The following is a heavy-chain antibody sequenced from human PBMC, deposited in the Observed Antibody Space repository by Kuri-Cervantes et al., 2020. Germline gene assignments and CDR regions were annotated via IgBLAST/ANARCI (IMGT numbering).Heavy chain of an antibody. CDR3: VNDGFDV. CDR2: ISSSSSTI. CDR1: GFTFRSYW. Sequence: GESLKISCAASGFTFRSYWMHWVRQAPGRGLVWVSYISSSSSTIYYADSVKGRFTISRDNAKNSLYLQMDSLRAEDTAVYYCVNDGFDVWGQGTLVTVSS. V-gene: IGHV3-48*01. J-gene: IGHJ3*01.